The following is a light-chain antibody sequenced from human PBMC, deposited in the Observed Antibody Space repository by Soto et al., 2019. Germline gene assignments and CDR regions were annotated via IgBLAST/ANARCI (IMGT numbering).Light chain of an antibody. CDR1: QSISSY. CDR2: AAS. V-gene: IGKV1-39*01. Sequence: NQMSQSPSSLSASVGDRVTITCRASQSISSYLNWYQQKPGKAPKLLIYAASSLQSGVPSRFSGSGSGTDFTLTISSLQPEDFATYYCQQSYSTSVTFGQGTRLEI. J-gene: IGKJ5*01. CDR3: QQSYSTSVT.